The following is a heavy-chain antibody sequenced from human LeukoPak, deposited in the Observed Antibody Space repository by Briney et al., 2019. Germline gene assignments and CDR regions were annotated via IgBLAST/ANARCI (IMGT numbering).Heavy chain of an antibody. CDR3: ARDRYCISTTCYNDYFDY. J-gene: IGHJ4*02. CDR2: ISVYNGNT. V-gene: IGHV1-18*04. CDR1: GYIFTSYG. D-gene: IGHD2-2*02. Sequence: ASVKVSCKASGYIFTSYGISWVRQAPGQGLEWMGWISVYNGNTNDAQKLQGRVTMTTDTSTSAAYMELRSLRSDDTAVYYCARDRYCISTTCYNDYFDYWGRGTLVTVSS.